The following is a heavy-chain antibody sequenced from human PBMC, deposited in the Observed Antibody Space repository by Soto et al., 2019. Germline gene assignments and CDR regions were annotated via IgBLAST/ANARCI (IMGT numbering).Heavy chain of an antibody. J-gene: IGHJ4*02. D-gene: IGHD6-19*01. V-gene: IGHV3-23*01. CDR1: GFTFSNSA. CDR2: ISGSGGST. CDR3: AKDYSSGSKAPYYFDY. Sequence: GGSLRLSCAPSGFTFSNSAMTWVRQAPGKGLEWVSTISGSGGSTYYADSVKGRFSISRDNSKNTLSLQMNSLRADDTAVYYCAKDYSSGSKAPYYFDYWGQGTLVTVSS.